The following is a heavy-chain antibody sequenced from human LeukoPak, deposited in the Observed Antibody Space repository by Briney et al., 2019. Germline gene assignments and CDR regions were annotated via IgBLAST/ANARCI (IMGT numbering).Heavy chain of an antibody. Sequence: GGSLRLSCAASGFTVSSNHMSWVRQAPGKGLEWVSVIYSGGSTYYADSVKGRFTISRDNSKNTLYLQMNSLRAEDTAVYYCASHKADYGGKNDYWGQGTLVTVSS. V-gene: IGHV3-53*01. CDR3: ASHKADYGGKNDY. D-gene: IGHD4-23*01. J-gene: IGHJ4*02. CDR2: IYSGGST. CDR1: GFTVSSNH.